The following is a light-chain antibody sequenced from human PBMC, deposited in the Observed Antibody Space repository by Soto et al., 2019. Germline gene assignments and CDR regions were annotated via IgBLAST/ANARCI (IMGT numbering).Light chain of an antibody. CDR2: SNN. J-gene: IGLJ2*01. CDR1: SSNIGSNT. CDR3: AAWDDSLNGVL. V-gene: IGLV1-44*01. Sequence: QSVLTQPPSASGTPGQRVTISCSGSSSNIGSNTVNWYQQLPGTAPKLLIYSNNQRPSGVPDRFSGSKSGTSASLAISGLQSEDEAAYYCAAWDDSLNGVLFGGGTKVTVL.